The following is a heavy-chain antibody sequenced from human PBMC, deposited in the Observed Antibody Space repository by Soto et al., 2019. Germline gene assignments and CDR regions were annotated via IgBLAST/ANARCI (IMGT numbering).Heavy chain of an antibody. CDR1: GGSFSGYY. J-gene: IGHJ5*02. V-gene: IGHV4-34*01. D-gene: IGHD2-2*01. Sequence: QVQLQQWGAGLLKPSETLSLTCAVYGGSFSGYYWSWIRQPPGKGLEWIGEINHSGSTNYNPSLKSRVTISVDPSKNQFSLKLSSVTAADTAVYYCARIGPYCSSTSCPRIRWFDPWGQGTLVTVSS. CDR2: INHSGST. CDR3: ARIGPYCSSTSCPRIRWFDP.